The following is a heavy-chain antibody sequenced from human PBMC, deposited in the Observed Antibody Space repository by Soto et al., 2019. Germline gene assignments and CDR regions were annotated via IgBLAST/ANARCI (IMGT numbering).Heavy chain of an antibody. CDR2: IIPIFATP. D-gene: IGHD2-15*01. J-gene: IGHJ4*02. CDR3: AKDLEVLSARFES. CDR1: GGIFNSYA. Sequence: SVKVSCKTSGGIFNSYAISWVRQAPGQGLEWMGGIIPIFATPKYAQKFQGRLTITADTSTSTVYMELSSLKSEDTAVYYCAKDLEVLSARFESWGQGALVTVSS. V-gene: IGHV1-69*06.